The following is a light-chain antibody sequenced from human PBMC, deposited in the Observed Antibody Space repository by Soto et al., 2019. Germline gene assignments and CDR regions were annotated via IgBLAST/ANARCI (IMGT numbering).Light chain of an antibody. Sequence: QSALTQPPSASGSPGQSVTISFTGTSSDIGAYNYVSWFQQHPGEAPKLIISEVNKRPSGVPNRFSGSKSGNTASLTVSGLQAEDEADYYCTSYGGRDNLIFGGGTKLTVL. J-gene: IGLJ2*01. CDR3: TSYGGRDNLI. CDR2: EVN. CDR1: SSDIGAYNY. V-gene: IGLV2-8*01.